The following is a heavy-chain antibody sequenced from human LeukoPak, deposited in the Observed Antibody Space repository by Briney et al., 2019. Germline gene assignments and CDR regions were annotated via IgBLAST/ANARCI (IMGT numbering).Heavy chain of an antibody. J-gene: IGHJ4*02. CDR2: IKQDGSEK. D-gene: IGHD3-22*01. CDR3: ARQDDSSGYYRQPLDY. Sequence: PGGSLRLSCAASRFTFSSYWMSWVRQAPGKGLEWVANIKQDGSEKYYVDSVKGRFTISRDNAKNSLYLQMNSLRAEDTAVYYCARQDDSSGYYRQPLDYWGQGTLVTVSS. CDR1: RFTFSSYW. V-gene: IGHV3-7*01.